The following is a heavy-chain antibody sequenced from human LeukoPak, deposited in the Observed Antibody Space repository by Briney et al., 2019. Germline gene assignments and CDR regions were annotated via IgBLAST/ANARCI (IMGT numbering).Heavy chain of an antibody. CDR3: ARDATFYYGSGSYDY. J-gene: IGHJ4*02. D-gene: IGHD3-10*01. Sequence: GGSLRLSCAASGFTFSSYSMNWVRQAPGKGLGWLSYISSSSSTIYYADSVKGRFTISRDNAKNSLYLQMNSLRDEDTAVYYCARDATFYYGSGSYDYWGQGALVTVSS. V-gene: IGHV3-48*02. CDR1: GFTFSSYS. CDR2: ISSSSSTI.